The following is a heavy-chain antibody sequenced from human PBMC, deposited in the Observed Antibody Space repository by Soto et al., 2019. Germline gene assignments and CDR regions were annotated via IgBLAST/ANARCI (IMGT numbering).Heavy chain of an antibody. CDR1: GFSLGTYA. V-gene: IGHV3-23*01. D-gene: IGHD3-22*01. CDR3: AKGATDFYDSSGYLDY. J-gene: IGHJ4*02. CDR2: IGNSGGSI. Sequence: AGGSQRLSCAASGFSLGTYAMGWVRQAPGKGLEWVSGIGNSGGSINYADSVKGRFTISKDNSRNTLYLQMSSLRAEDTAVYYCAKGATDFYDSSGYLDYWGQGALVTVSS.